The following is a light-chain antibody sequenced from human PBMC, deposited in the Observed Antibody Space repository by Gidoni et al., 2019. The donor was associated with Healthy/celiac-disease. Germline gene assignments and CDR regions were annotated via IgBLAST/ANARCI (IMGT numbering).Light chain of an antibody. CDR2: WAS. CDR1: QSVLYSSNNTNY. CDR3: QQYYSTPLT. J-gene: IGKJ4*01. Sequence: EIVMTQSPDSLAVSLGERATINCKSSQSVLYSSNNTNYLAWYQQKPGQPPKLLIDWASTRESGVPDRFSGSGSGTEFTLTISSLQAEDVAVYYCQQYYSTPLTCGGGTKVEIK. V-gene: IGKV4-1*01.